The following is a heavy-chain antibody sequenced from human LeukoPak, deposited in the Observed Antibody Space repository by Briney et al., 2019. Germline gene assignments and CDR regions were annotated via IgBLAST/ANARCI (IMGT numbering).Heavy chain of an antibody. CDR2: VNSDRSST. CDR3: ARGRGREYDSSGYYKY. D-gene: IGHD3-22*01. V-gene: IGHV3-74*01. J-gene: IGHJ4*02. CDR1: GFTFSSYW. Sequence: GGSLRLSCAASGFTFSSYWMHWVRQAPGKGLVWVSRVNSDRSSTSYADPVKGRFTISRDNAKNTLYLQMNSLRAEDTAVYYCARGRGREYDSSGYYKYWGQGTLVTVSS.